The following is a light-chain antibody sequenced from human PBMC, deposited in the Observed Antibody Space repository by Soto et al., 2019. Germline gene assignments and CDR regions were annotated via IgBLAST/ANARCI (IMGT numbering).Light chain of an antibody. V-gene: IGLV3-21*02. CDR1: NIGSKS. Sequence: SYELTQPPSMSVAPGQTARITCGGNNIGSKSVHWYQQKAGQAPVLVVHDDSDRPSGIPERFSGSNSGNTATLTISSVAVGDEADYYCQVWDSISDMGVFGTGTKLTVL. CDR2: DDS. J-gene: IGLJ1*01. CDR3: QVWDSISDMGV.